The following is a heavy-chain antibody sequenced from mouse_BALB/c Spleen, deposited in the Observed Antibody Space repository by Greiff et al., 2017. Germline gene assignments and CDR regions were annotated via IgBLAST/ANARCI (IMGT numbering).Heavy chain of an antibody. CDR2: IWAGGST. CDR3: ARVNYGSSYFYAMDY. V-gene: IGHV2-9*02. J-gene: IGHJ4*01. Sequence: QVQLKESGPGLVAPSQSLSITCTVSGFSLTSYGVHWVRQPPGKGLEWLGVIWAGGSTNYNSALMSRLSISKDNSKSQVFLKMNSLQTDDTAMYYCARVNYGSSYFYAMDYWGQGTSVTVSS. D-gene: IGHD1-1*01. CDR1: GFSLTSYG.